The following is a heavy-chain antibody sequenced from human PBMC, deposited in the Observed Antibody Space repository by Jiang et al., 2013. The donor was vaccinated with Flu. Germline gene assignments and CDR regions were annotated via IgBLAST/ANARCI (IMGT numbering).Heavy chain of an antibody. CDR3: ARFIYYYDSSGTGDYYYGMDV. V-gene: IGHV4-59*01. D-gene: IGHD3-22*01. J-gene: IGHJ6*02. CDR2: IYYNGST. Sequence: RQPPGKGLEWIGYIYYNGSTNYNPSLKSRVTISVDTSKNQFSLKLSSVTAADTAVYYCARFIYYYDSSGTGDYYYGMDVWGQGTTVTVSS.